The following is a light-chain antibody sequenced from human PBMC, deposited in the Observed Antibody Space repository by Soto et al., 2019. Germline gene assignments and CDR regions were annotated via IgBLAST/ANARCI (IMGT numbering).Light chain of an antibody. CDR2: DAS. J-gene: IGKJ1*01. CDR1: QSVSSY. CDR3: QQRSNWPRT. Sequence: EIVMTQSPATLCVSPGERATLSCRASQSVSSYLAWYQQKPGQAPRLLIYDASNRATGIPARFSGSGSGTDFTLTISSLEPEDFAVYYCQQRSNWPRTFGQGTTGDIK. V-gene: IGKV3-11*01.